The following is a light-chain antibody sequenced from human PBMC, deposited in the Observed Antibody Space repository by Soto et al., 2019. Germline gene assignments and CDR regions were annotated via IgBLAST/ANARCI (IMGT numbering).Light chain of an antibody. CDR3: SSYTTTTRL. V-gene: IGLV2-14*01. CDR1: SSDIGSNNY. Sequence: QSVLTQPASVSGSPGQSITISCTGTSSDIGSNNYVSWFQQRPGKAPTLIIYEVSNRPSGASNHFSGSKSGNTASLTISGLLPEDEAEYYCSSYTTTTRLFGGGTQLTVL. CDR2: EVS. J-gene: IGLJ3*02.